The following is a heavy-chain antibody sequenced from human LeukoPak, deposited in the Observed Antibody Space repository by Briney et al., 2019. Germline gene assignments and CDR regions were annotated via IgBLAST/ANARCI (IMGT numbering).Heavy chain of an antibody. Sequence: PSETLSLTCTVSGGSISSYYWSWIRQPPGKGLEWIGYIYYSGSTNYNPSLKSRVTISVDTSKNQFSLKLSSVTAADTAVYYCARDRRGTFSSWAPPLYGDYPSYYYGMDIWGQGTTVTVSS. J-gene: IGHJ6*02. CDR3: ARDRRGTFSSWAPPLYGDYPSYYYGMDI. V-gene: IGHV4-59*01. CDR1: GGSISSYY. CDR2: IYYSGST. D-gene: IGHD4-17*01.